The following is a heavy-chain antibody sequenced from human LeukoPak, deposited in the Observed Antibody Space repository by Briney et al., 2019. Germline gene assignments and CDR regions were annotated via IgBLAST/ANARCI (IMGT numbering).Heavy chain of an antibody. CDR1: GFTFNAFG. V-gene: IGHV3-48*01. CDR3: AKDPRGDDY. CDR2: IGTTSGAI. J-gene: IGHJ4*02. Sequence: GGSLRLSCAASGFTFNAFGMNWVHQAPGKGLEWVSYIGTTSGAIYYADSVKGRFTISRDSAKNSLYLQMNSLRAEDTAVYYCAKDPRGDDYWGQGTLVTVSS. D-gene: IGHD3-16*01.